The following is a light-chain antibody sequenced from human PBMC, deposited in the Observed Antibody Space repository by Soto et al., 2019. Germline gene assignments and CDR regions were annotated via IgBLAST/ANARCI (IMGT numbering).Light chain of an antibody. V-gene: IGKV1-5*01. CDR1: QNINNW. J-gene: IGKJ1*01. CDR2: DAS. CDR3: QHTQT. Sequence: DFQMTQSPSTLSASVGDRVTITCRASQNINNWVAWYQQKPGKAPKFLIYDASTLQRGVSSRFSGSGFGTDFSLTINSLQPDDSGSYYCQHTQTFGQGTKVEVK.